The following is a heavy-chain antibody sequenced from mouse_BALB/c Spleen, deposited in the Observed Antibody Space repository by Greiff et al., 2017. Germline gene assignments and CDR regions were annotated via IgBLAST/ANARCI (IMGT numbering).Heavy chain of an antibody. D-gene: IGHD2-1*01. CDR3: ARPYGNYEGAMDY. J-gene: IGHJ4*01. CDR1: GFSLTSYG. Sequence: VQLQESGPGLVAPSQSLSITCTVSGFSLTSYGVHWVRQPPGKGLEWLGVIWAGGSTNYNSALMSRLSISKDNSKSQVFLKMNSLQTDDTAMYYCARPYGNYEGAMDYWGQGTSVTVSS. V-gene: IGHV2-9*02. CDR2: IWAGGST.